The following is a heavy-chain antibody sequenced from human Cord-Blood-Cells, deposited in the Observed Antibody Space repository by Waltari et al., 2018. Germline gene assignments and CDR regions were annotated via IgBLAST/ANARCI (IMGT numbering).Heavy chain of an antibody. V-gene: IGHV3-7*01. D-gene: IGHD6-13*01. J-gene: IGHJ6*02. CDR1: GFTFSSYW. CDR3: ARDRVNEAAAGYYYYYGMDV. CDR2: IKQDGSEK. Sequence: EVQLVESGGGLVQPGGSLRLSCAASGFTFSSYWMTWVRQAPGKGREWVANIKQDGSEKYYVDSVKGRFTISRDNAKNSLYLQMNSLRAEDTAVYYCARDRVNEAAAGYYYYYGMDVWGQGTTVTVSS.